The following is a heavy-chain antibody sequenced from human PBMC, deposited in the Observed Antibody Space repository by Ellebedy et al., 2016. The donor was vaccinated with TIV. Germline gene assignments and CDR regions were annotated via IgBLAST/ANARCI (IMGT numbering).Heavy chain of an antibody. CDR1: GGSISNYY. V-gene: IGHV4-59*08. D-gene: IGHD3-10*01. CDR3: ARQSSYYGSGNYYDFDS. J-gene: IGHJ4*02. CDR2: IYYSGST. Sequence: MPGGSLRLSCTVSGGSISNYYWSWIRQPPEKGLEWIGYIYYSGSTNSNPSLKSRVTMSVDTSKHQFSLKLSSVSAADTAVYYCARQSSYYGSGNYYDFDSWGQGTLVTVSS.